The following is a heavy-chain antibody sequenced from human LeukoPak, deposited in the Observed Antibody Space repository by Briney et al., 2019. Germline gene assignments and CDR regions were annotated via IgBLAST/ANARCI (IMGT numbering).Heavy chain of an antibody. J-gene: IGHJ4*02. D-gene: IGHD3-10*01. CDR2: ISGSGGST. V-gene: IGHV3-23*01. Sequence: GGSLRLSCAASGFTFSSYAMGWVRRAPGKGLEWVSAISGSGGSTYYADSVKGRFTISRDNSKNTLYLQMNSLRAEDTAVYYCAAGGSGSYHYWGQGTLVTVSS. CDR3: AAGGSGSYHY. CDR1: GFTFSSYA.